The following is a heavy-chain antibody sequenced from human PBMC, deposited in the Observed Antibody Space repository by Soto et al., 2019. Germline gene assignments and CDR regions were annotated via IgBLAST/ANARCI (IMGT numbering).Heavy chain of an antibody. CDR3: ARSYVGVENWWFDP. Sequence: SETLSLTCTVSGGSISSYYWSWIRQPPGKGLEWIGYIYYSGSTNYNPSLKSRVTISVDTSKNQFSLKLSSVTAADTAVYYCARSYVGVENWWFDPWGQGTLVTVLL. V-gene: IGHV4-59*01. CDR1: GGSISSYY. J-gene: IGHJ5*02. D-gene: IGHD2-15*01. CDR2: IYYSGST.